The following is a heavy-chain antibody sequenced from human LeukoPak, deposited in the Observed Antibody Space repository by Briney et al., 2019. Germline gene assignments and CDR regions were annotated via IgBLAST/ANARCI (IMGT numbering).Heavy chain of an antibody. V-gene: IGHV3-30*02. CDR2: IRYYGRHK. J-gene: IGHJ4*02. CDR3: AKETNPVVVVIDY. CDR1: GFTFSSYG. D-gene: IGHD3-22*01. Sequence: GGSLRLSCAASGFTFSSYGMPWVRQAPGKGLDRVAFIRYYGRHKYYADSVKGRFTISRDNSKNTLYLQMNSLRAEDTAVYYCAKETNPVVVVIDYWGQGTLVTVSS.